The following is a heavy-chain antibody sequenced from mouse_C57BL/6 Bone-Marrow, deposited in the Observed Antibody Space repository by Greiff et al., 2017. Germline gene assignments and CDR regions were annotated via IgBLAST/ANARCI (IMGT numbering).Heavy chain of an antibody. CDR1: GYTFTSYG. CDR3: AHPAY. CDR2: IYPRSGNT. Sequence: QVQLKQSGAELARPGASVKLSCKASGYTFTSYGISWVKQRTGQGLEWIGEIYPRSGNTYYNEKFKGKAILTADKSSSTAYMELRSLTSEDSAVYFCAHPAYWGQGTLVTVSA. J-gene: IGHJ3*01. V-gene: IGHV1-81*01.